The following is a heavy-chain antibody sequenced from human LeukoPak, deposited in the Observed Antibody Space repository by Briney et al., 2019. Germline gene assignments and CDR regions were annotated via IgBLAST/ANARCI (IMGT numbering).Heavy chain of an antibody. Sequence: SETLSLTCTVSGGSISSYYWSWIRQPAGKGLEWIGRIYTSGSTSYNPSLKSRLTMSVDTSKNQLSLKLSSVTAADTAVYYCARDGQWLVQRYNWFDPWGQGTLVTVSS. J-gene: IGHJ5*02. CDR1: GGSISSYY. D-gene: IGHD6-19*01. V-gene: IGHV4-4*07. CDR3: ARDGQWLVQRYNWFDP. CDR2: IYTSGST.